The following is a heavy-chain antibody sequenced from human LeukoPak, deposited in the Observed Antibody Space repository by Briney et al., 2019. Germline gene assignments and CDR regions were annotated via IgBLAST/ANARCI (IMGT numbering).Heavy chain of an antibody. CDR1: GGSISSSSYY. D-gene: IGHD4-17*01. J-gene: IGHJ5*02. Sequence: TSETLSLTCTVSGGSISSSSYYWGWIRQPPGKGLEWIGSIYYSGSTYYNPSLKSRVTISVDTSKNQFSLKLSSVTAADTAVYYCAREPAYGDVWFDPWGQGTLVTVSS. CDR3: AREPAYGDVWFDP. CDR2: IYYSGST. V-gene: IGHV4-39*07.